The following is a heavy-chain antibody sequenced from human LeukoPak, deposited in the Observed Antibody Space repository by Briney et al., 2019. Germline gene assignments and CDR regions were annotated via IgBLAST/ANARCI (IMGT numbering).Heavy chain of an antibody. Sequence: PGRSLRLSCAASGFTFSSYAMHWVRQAPGKGLEWVAVISYDGSNKYYADSVKGRFTISRDNSKNTLYLQMNSLRAEDTAVYYCGRSLRTDFDYWGQGTLVTVSS. CDR1: GFTFSSYA. CDR2: ISYDGSNK. V-gene: IGHV3-30-3*01. CDR3: GRSLRTDFDY. J-gene: IGHJ4*02.